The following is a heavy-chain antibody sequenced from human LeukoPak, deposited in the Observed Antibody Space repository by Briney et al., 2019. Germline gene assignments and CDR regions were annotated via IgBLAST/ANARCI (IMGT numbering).Heavy chain of an antibody. D-gene: IGHD6-19*01. J-gene: IGHJ4*02. CDR1: GFTFSSYA. CDR3: SKDVVPDSGWDLDY. Sequence: GASLRLSCAASGFTFSSYAMSWVRQAPGKGLEWVSAISGSGGSTYYADSVKGRFTISRDNSKNTVYLQMNSLRAEDTAIYYCSKDVVPDSGWDLDYWGRGTLVTVSS. V-gene: IGHV3-23*01. CDR2: ISGSGGST.